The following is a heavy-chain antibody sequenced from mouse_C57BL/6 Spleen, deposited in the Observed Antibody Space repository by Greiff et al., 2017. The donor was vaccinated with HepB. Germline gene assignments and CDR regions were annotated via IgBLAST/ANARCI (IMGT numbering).Heavy chain of an antibody. CDR3: ASSHYGSKGEDY. V-gene: IGHV1-53*01. Sequence: QVQLQQPGPELVKPGASVKLSCKASGYTFTSYWMHWVKQRPGQGLEWIGNINPSNGGTNYNEKFKSKATLTVDKSSSTAYMQLSSLKSEDSAVYYCASSHYGSKGEDYWGQGTTLTVSA. D-gene: IGHD1-1*01. CDR1: GYTFTSYW. CDR2: INPSNGGT. J-gene: IGHJ2*01.